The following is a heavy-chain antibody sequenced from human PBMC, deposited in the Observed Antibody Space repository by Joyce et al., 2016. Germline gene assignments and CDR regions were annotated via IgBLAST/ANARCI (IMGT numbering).Heavy chain of an antibody. CDR3: ARDRRSSGGDY. CDR1: GFTFSKYG. V-gene: IGHV3-48*01. Sequence: EVQLVESGGGLVQPGGSLRLSCAASGFTFSKYGINWVRQAPGKGLEWVSYISSSSTIKQYADSVKGRFTISRDSAKNALYLKMNSLRVEDTAVYYCARDRRSSGGDYWGQGTLVTVSS. D-gene: IGHD6-19*01. J-gene: IGHJ4*02. CDR2: ISSSSTIK.